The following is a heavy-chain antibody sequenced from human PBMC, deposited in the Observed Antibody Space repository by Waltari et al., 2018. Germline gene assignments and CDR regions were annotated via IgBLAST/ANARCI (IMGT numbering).Heavy chain of an antibody. D-gene: IGHD3-10*01. V-gene: IGHV3-11*06. Sequence: QVQLVESGGALVRPGGSLRLSCAASGFVFNNYYMTWIRQAPGKGPGGVADISSNGGYAIYADSVKGRFTISRDNGQNSLFLQMNTLRGDDTAVYYCARVGSIYRVGWFDPWGQGTLVTVSS. CDR2: ISSNGGYA. CDR3: ARVGSIYRVGWFDP. J-gene: IGHJ5*02. CDR1: GFVFNNYY.